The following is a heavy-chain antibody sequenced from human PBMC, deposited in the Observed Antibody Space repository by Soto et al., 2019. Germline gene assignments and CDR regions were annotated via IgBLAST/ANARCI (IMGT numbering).Heavy chain of an antibody. Sequence: EVQLLESGGGLVQPGGSLRLSCAASGFTFSSYAMSWVRQAPGKGLEWVSAISGSGGSTYYADSVKGRFTISRDNSKNTLYLKRNSRGAEGRAVYYCAKEGGGVVPGAIGDGGGEYYMDVWGKGTTVTVSS. V-gene: IGHV3-23*01. J-gene: IGHJ6*03. CDR2: ISGSGGST. CDR1: GFTFSSYA. D-gene: IGHD2-2*02. CDR3: AKEGGGVVPGAIGDGGGEYYMDV.